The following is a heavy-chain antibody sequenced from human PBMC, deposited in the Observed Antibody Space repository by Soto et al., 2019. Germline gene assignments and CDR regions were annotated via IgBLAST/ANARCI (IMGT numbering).Heavy chain of an antibody. V-gene: IGHV3-30-3*01. CDR1: GFTFTDHA. CDR3: ARDCSSTGPGGSCFYGMDV. CDR2: ISSDGSSK. Sequence: PGGSLRLSCAASGFTFTDHAIHWVRQAPGRGLEWVALISSDGSSKYFADSVKGRFTISRDNAKNSLYLQMNSLRAEDTAVYYCARDCSSTGPGGSCFYGMDVWGQGTTVTVSS. J-gene: IGHJ6*02. D-gene: IGHD2-15*01.